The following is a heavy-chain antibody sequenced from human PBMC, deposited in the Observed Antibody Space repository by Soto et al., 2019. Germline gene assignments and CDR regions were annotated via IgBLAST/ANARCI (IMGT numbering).Heavy chain of an antibody. V-gene: IGHV3-33*01. CDR1: GVTFSSYG. D-gene: IGHD6-19*01. CDR3: ARQGAVAGSYYYYYGMDV. Sequence: RLSCAASGVTFSSYGMHWVRQDPGKGLEWVAVIWYDGSNKYYADSVKGRFTISRDNSKNTLYLQMNSLRAEDTAVYYCARQGAVAGSYYYYYGMDVRGQGTTVTV. CDR2: IWYDGSNK. J-gene: IGHJ6*02.